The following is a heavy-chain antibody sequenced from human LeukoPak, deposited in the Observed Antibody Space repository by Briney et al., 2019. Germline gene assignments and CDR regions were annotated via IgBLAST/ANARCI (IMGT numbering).Heavy chain of an antibody. Sequence: SETLSLTCTVSDGSISIYYWSWIRKPPGKGLEWFGYINYSGATNYNPSLKSRVTMSIDTSKNQFSLKVISVTAADTAVYYCARAQTYGGSIFDYWGQGTLVTVSS. CDR1: DGSISIYY. D-gene: IGHD4-23*01. CDR2: INYSGAT. J-gene: IGHJ4*02. CDR3: ARAQTYGGSIFDY. V-gene: IGHV4-59*01.